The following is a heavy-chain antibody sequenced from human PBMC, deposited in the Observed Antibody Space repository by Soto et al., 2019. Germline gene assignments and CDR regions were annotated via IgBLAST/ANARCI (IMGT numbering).Heavy chain of an antibody. Sequence: ASVKVSCKASGYSFSGYYMNWVRQAPGQGLEWMGWIKPNSGGTDYTQKFQGGVTMTRDTSISTAYMELRGLRYDDTAVYYCARTRGVIPRVTYNWFDPWRQGTLVTVSS. CDR3: ARTRGVIPRVTYNWFDP. CDR1: GYSFSGYY. V-gene: IGHV1-2*02. CDR2: IKPNSGGT. J-gene: IGHJ5*02. D-gene: IGHD3-10*01.